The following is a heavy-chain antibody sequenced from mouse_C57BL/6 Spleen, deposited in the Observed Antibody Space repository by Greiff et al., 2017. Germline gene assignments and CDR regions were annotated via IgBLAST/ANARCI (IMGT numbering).Heavy chain of an antibody. Sequence: QVQLQQSGAELARPGASVKLSCKASGYTFTSYGISWVKQRTGQGLEWIGEIYPRSGNTYYNEKFKGKATLTADKSSSTAYMELRSLTSEDSAVYFCARSGATVVPCDYWGQGTTLTVSS. CDR3: ARSGATVVPCDY. D-gene: IGHD1-1*01. CDR1: GYTFTSYG. V-gene: IGHV1-81*01. J-gene: IGHJ2*01. CDR2: IYPRSGNT.